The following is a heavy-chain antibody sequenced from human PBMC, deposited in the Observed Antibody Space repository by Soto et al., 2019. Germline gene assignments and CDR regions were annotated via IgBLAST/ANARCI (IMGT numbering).Heavy chain of an antibody. Sequence: GGSLRLSCAASGFTFSTYWMSWVRQAPGKGLEWVANIKQDGSEKYYVDSVKGRFTISRDNAKNSLYLQMNSLRAEDTAVYYCARDMVVVPAASGGHFYYYGQGTLVTVSS. J-gene: IGHJ4*02. D-gene: IGHD2-2*01. V-gene: IGHV3-7*03. CDR2: IKQDGSEK. CDR1: GFTFSTYW. CDR3: ARDMVVVPAASGGHFYY.